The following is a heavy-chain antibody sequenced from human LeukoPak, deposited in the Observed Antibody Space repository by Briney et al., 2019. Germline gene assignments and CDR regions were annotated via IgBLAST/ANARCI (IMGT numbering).Heavy chain of an antibody. CDR2: IYYSGST. CDR3: ARGPYSYDSSGAFDI. V-gene: IGHV4-39*01. J-gene: IGHJ3*02. CDR1: GGSISTNSYY. D-gene: IGHD3-22*01. Sequence: PSETLSLTCAVSGGSISTNSYYWGWIRQPPGKGLEWIGSIYYSGSTYYNPSLKSRVTISVDTSKNQFSLKLNSVTAADTAVYFCARGPYSYDSSGAFDIWGQGTMVTVFS.